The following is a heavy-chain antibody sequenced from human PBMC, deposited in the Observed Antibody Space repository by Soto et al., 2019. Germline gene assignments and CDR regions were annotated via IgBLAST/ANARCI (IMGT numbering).Heavy chain of an antibody. Sequence: SETLSLTCAISGDSVSSNSAAWNWIRQSPSRGLEWLGRTYYRSKWYNDYAVSVKSRITINPDTSKNQFSLQLNSVTPEDTAVYYCAREVVSDIVVVPAADYYYGMDVWGQGTTVTVSS. CDR2: TYYRSKWYN. CDR1: GDSVSSNSAA. D-gene: IGHD2-2*01. CDR3: AREVVSDIVVVPAADYYYGMDV. V-gene: IGHV6-1*01. J-gene: IGHJ6*02.